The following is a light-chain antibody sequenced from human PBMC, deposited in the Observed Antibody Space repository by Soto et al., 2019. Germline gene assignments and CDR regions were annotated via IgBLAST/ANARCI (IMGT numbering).Light chain of an antibody. V-gene: IGLV2-8*01. Sequence: QSALTQPPSASGSPGQSVTISCTGTSSDVGAYNYVSWYQQHPGKAPKLMIYEVSKRPSGVPDRFPASKSGNTASLTVSGLQAEDEADYYCVSYAGSKNVFGTGTKLTVL. CDR3: VSYAGSKNV. J-gene: IGLJ1*01. CDR2: EVS. CDR1: SSDVGAYNY.